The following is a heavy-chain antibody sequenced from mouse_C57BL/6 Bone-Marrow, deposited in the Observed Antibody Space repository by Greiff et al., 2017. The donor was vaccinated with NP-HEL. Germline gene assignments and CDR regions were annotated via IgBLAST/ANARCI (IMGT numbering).Heavy chain of an antibody. CDR2: ISYDGSN. J-gene: IGHJ2*01. V-gene: IGHV3-6*01. Sequence: EVKLVESGPGLVKPSQSLSLTCSVTGYSITSGYYWNWIRQVPGNKLEWMGYISYDGSNNYNPSLKNRISITRDTSKNQFFLKLNSVTTEDTATYYCARAGAGTSYYFDYWGQGTTLTVSS. D-gene: IGHD4-1*01. CDR1: GYSITSGYY. CDR3: ARAGAGTSYYFDY.